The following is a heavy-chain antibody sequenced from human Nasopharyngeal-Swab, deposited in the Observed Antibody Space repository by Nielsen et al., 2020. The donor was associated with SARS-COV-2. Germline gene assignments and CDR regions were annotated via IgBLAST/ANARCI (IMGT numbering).Heavy chain of an antibody. D-gene: IGHD6-19*01. Sequence: GESLKISCAASGFTFSSYSMNWVRQAPGKGLEWVSYISSSNSTIYYADSLKGRFTISRDNAKNSLYLQMNSLRAEDTAVYYCARDLAVAGTSFDYWGQGTLVTVSS. CDR1: GFTFSSYS. CDR3: ARDLAVAGTSFDY. J-gene: IGHJ4*02. CDR2: ISSSNSTI. V-gene: IGHV3-48*04.